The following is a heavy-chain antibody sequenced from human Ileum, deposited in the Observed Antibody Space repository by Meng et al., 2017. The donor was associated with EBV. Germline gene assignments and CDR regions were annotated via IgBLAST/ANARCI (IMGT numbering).Heavy chain of an antibody. Sequence: LPLQESGPRLLNPSEPLSLTSTLSGGPINISSYYLGWIRQPPGKGLEWIGSIYSSGRTYYNPSLKSRVTISVDTSKNQFSLKLSSVTAADTAVYYCARPIAAAGWFDPWGQGTLVTVSS. CDR2: IYSSGRT. J-gene: IGHJ5*02. CDR1: GGPINISSYY. CDR3: ARPIAAAGWFDP. V-gene: IGHV4-39*01. D-gene: IGHD6-13*01.